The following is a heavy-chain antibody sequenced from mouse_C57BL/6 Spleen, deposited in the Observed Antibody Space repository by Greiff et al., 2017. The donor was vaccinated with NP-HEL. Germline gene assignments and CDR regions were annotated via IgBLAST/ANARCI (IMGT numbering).Heavy chain of an antibody. CDR1: GYTFTDYY. CDR2: INPNNGGT. J-gene: IGHJ1*03. D-gene: IGHD2-1*01. V-gene: IGHV1-26*01. Sequence: EVQLQQSGPELVKPGASVKISCKASGYTFTDYYMNWVKQSHGKSLEWIGDINPNNGGTSYNQKFKGKATLTVDKSSSTAYMELRSLTSEDSAVYYCARGDGNPYWYFDVWGTGTTVTVSS. CDR3: ARGDGNPYWYFDV.